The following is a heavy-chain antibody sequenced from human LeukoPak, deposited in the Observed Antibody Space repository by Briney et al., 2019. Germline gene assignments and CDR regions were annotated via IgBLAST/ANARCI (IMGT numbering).Heavy chain of an antibody. J-gene: IGHJ4*02. V-gene: IGHV1-46*01. CDR1: GYTFTSYY. Sequence: ASVKVSCKAFGYTFTSYYMHWVRQAPGQGLEWMGIINPSGGSTSYAQKFQGRVTMTRDTSTSTVYMELSSLRSEDTAVYYCARADSSGYYVYWGQGTLVTVSS. CDR3: ARADSSGYYVY. D-gene: IGHD3-22*01. CDR2: INPSGGST.